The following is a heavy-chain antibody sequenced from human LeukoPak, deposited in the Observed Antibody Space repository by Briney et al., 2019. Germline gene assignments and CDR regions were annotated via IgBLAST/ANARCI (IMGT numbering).Heavy chain of an antibody. V-gene: IGHV3-23*01. CDR3: AKEETIAEYYFDY. Sequence: GGSLRLSCAASGFTVSSNYMSWVRQAPGKGLEWVSAISGSGGSTYYADSVKGRFTISRDNSKNTLYLQMNSLRAEDTAVYYCAKEETIAEYYFDYWGQGTLVTVSS. CDR1: GFTVSSNY. J-gene: IGHJ4*02. CDR2: ISGSGGST. D-gene: IGHD6-13*01.